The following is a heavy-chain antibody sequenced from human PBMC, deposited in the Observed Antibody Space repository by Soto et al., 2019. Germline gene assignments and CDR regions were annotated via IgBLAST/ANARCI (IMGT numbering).Heavy chain of an antibody. CDR1: GESFSGYY. V-gene: IGHV4-34*01. Sequence: QVQLQQWGAGLLKPAETLSLTCAVYGESFSGYYWSWIRQPPGKGLEWIGEINHSGSTNYNSSLKSRVTISVDTSKNQFSQKLSSVPAADTAVYYCARRDSGNYGRHLFDPWGQGTLVTVSS. CDR2: INHSGST. J-gene: IGHJ5*02. CDR3: ARRDSGNYGRHLFDP. D-gene: IGHD3-10*01.